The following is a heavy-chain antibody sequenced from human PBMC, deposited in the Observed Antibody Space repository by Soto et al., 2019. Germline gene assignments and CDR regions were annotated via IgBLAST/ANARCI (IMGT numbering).Heavy chain of an antibody. V-gene: IGHV2-5*01. D-gene: IGHD4-4*01. CDR2: IYWNDDK. CDR3: ARRPRYSNYVDY. Sequence: QITLKESGPTLVKPTQTLTLTCTFAGLSLSTSGVGVGWIRQPPGKALEWLALIYWNDDKRYSPSLKSRLTIAKDTSKNQVVLNMTNIDPVDTATYFCARRPRYSNYVDYWGQGTLVTVSS. CDR1: GLSLSTSGVG. J-gene: IGHJ4*02.